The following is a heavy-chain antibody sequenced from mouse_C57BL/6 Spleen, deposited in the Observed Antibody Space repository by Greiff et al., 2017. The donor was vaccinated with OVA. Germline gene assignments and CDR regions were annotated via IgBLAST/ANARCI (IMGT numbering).Heavy chain of an antibody. V-gene: IGHV3-6*01. CDR2: ISYDGSN. CDR3: ARGNYDYAWFAY. J-gene: IGHJ3*01. CDR1: GYSITSGYN. D-gene: IGHD2-4*01. Sequence: EVKLQESGPGLVKPSQSLSLTCSVTGYSITSGYNWNWIRQFSGNKLEWMGDISYDGSNKYNPSLKNRISITCDTSENQFFLKLTSVTTEDTATYYCARGNYDYAWFAYWGQGTLVTVSA.